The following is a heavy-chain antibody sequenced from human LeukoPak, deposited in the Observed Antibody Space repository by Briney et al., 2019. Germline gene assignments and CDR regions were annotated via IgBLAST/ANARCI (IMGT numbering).Heavy chain of an antibody. CDR3: AKVTSAAAGTRYYGMDV. CDR2: IKQDGSEK. V-gene: IGHV3-7*03. D-gene: IGHD6-13*01. J-gene: IGHJ6*02. CDR1: GFTFSSYW. Sequence: GGSLRLSCAASGFTFSSYWMSWVRQAPGKGLEWVANIKQDGSEKYYVDSVKGRFTISRDNSKNTLYLQMNSLRAEDTAVYYCAKVTSAAAGTRYYGMDVWGQGTTVTVSS.